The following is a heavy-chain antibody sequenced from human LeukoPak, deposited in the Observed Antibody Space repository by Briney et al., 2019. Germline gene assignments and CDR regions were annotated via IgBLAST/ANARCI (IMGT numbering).Heavy chain of an antibody. J-gene: IGHJ4*02. V-gene: IGHV5-51*01. D-gene: IGHD3/OR15-3a*01. CDR1: GYSFSSYW. Sequence: GESLKISCQGSGYSFSSYWIGWVRQMPGKGLEVMAIIFPGDSNTRSSPSFQGQVTTSVDKSISTAYLQWSSLKASDTAMYYCARLRTGTSPDYWGQGTLVTVSS. CDR2: IFPGDSNT. CDR3: ARLRTGTSPDY.